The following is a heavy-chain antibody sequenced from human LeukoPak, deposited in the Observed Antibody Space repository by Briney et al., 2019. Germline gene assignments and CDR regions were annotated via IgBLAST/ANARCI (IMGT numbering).Heavy chain of an antibody. Sequence: GGSLRLSCAASGFTFSSYAVSWVRQAPGKGLVWVSRIASDGSSTTYADSVKGRFSISRDNAKNTLYLQMNSLRVEDTAVYYCARGRPYGNDYWGQGTLVTVSS. CDR3: ARGRPYGNDY. V-gene: IGHV3-74*01. CDR1: GFTFSSYA. J-gene: IGHJ4*02. CDR2: IASDGSST. D-gene: IGHD3-10*01.